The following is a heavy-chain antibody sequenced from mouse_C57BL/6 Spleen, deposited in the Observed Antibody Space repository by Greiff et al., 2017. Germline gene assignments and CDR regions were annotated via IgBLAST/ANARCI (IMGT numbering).Heavy chain of an antibody. CDR3: AGSTVGYFDV. V-gene: IGHV2-2*01. Sequence: QVQLQQSGPGLVQPSQSLSITCTVSGFSLTSYGVHWVRQSPGKGLEWLGVIWSGGSTDYNAAFISRLSISKDNSKSQVFFKMNSLQADDTAIYYCAGSTVGYFDVWGTVTTVTVSS. J-gene: IGHJ1*03. CDR2: IWSGGST. CDR1: GFSLTSYG. D-gene: IGHD1-1*01.